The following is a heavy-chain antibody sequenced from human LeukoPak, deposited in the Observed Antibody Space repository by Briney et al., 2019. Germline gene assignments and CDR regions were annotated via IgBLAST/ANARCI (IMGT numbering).Heavy chain of an antibody. CDR2: ISSSGSTI. J-gene: IGHJ4*02. D-gene: IGHD3-22*01. CDR1: GFTFSDYY. CDR3: ARGYYDSSGYYDEEYYFDY. V-gene: IGHV3-11*01. Sequence: GGSLRLSCAASGFTFSDYYMSWIRQAPGKGLEWVSYISSSGSTIYYADSVKGRFTISRDNAKNSLYLQMNSLRAEDTAVYYCARGYYDSSGYYDEEYYFDYWGQGTLVTVSS.